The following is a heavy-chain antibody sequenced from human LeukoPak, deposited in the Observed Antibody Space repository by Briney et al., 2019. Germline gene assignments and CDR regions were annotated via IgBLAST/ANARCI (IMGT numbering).Heavy chain of an antibody. CDR1: GGSISSYY. CDR2: IYYSGST. Sequence: SETLSLTCTVSGGSISSYYWSWIRQPPGKGLEWIGYIYYSGSTNYNPSLKSRATISVDTSRNQFSLKLSSVTAADTAVYYCARDHCSSTSCYYDYWGQGTLVTVSS. J-gene: IGHJ4*02. V-gene: IGHV4-59*01. CDR3: ARDHCSSTSCYYDY. D-gene: IGHD2-2*01.